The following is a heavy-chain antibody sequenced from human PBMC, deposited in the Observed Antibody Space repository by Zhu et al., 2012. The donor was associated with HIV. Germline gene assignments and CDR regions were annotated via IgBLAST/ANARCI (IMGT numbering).Heavy chain of an antibody. CDR3: ARLPGWWLRFGRDDAFDI. Sequence: QVQLQESGPGLVKPSETLSLTRAVSTYSISSGYYWGWIRQPPGKGLEWIGSIYHSGNTYYNPSLKSRVTISVDTSKNQFSLKLSSVTAADTAVYYCARLPGWWLRFGRDDAFDIWGQGTMVTVSS. CDR1: TYSISSGYY. CDR2: IYHSGNT. D-gene: IGHD5-12*01. V-gene: IGHV4-38-2*01. J-gene: IGHJ3*02.